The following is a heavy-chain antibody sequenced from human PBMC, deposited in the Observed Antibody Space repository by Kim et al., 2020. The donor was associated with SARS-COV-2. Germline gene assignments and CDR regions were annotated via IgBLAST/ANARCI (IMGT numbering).Heavy chain of an antibody. J-gene: IGHJ4*02. Sequence: KYSQKFQGRGTITRDTSASTAYMELSSLRSEDTAVYYCARGGIAAAGHDYWGQGTLVTVSS. D-gene: IGHD6-13*01. V-gene: IGHV1-3*01. CDR3: ARGGIAAAGHDY.